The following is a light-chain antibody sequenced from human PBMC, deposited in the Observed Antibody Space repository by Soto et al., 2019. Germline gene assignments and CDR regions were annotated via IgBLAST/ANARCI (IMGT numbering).Light chain of an antibody. J-gene: IGLJ2*01. V-gene: IGLV3-21*01. CDR1: NVGSRS. CDR2: YDS. CDR3: QVWEATGDQVV. Sequence: SYELTQPPSASVAPGVTARISCGGNNVGSRSVHWYQQKPGQAPFLVIYYDSDRPSGIPERFSGSNSGNTATLIISRVEAGDEADYYCQVWEATGDQVVFGGGTKLTVL.